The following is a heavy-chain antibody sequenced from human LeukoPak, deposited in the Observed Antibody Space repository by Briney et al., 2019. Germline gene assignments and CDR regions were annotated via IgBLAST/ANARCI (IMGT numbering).Heavy chain of an antibody. CDR3: AKVSYYYDSSGSHSHY. Sequence: GGSLRLSCAASGFTFSSYSMNWVRQAPGKGLEWVSAISGSGGSTYYADSVKGRFTISRDNSKNTLYLQMNSLRAEDTAVYYCAKVSYYYDSSGSHSHYWGQGTLVTVSS. J-gene: IGHJ4*02. CDR2: ISGSGGST. CDR1: GFTFSSYS. V-gene: IGHV3-23*01. D-gene: IGHD3-22*01.